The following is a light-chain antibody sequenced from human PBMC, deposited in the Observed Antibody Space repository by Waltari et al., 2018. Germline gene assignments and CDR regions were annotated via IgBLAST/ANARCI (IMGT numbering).Light chain of an antibody. CDR2: WAS. CDR3: QQYYDTPYT. J-gene: IGKJ2*01. Sequence: DIVMTQSPDSLVVSLGERATIHCQSSRNLLYSPNKKDFLAWYQQKPGQPPKLLIYWASTRESGVPDRFTGSGSGTDFSLTISSLQAEDVAVYYCQQYYDTPYTFGQGTKLEIK. V-gene: IGKV4-1*01. CDR1: RNLLYSPNKKDF.